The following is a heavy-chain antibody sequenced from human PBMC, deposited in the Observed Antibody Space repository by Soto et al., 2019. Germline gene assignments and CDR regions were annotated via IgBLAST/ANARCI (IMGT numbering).Heavy chain of an antibody. CDR1: GFTFTGSA. V-gene: IGHV3-73*01. Sequence: DVQLVESGGGLVQPGGSLKLSCTTTGFTFTGSAIHWVRQAPGKGLEWIGRIRNKANNYATAYPASVTGRFTISRDDSKSTAYLEMYSLKTEDTAMYYCARPGPFDSWGQGALVTVSS. CDR3: ARPGPFDS. CDR2: IRNKANNYAT. J-gene: IGHJ4*02. D-gene: IGHD1-1*01.